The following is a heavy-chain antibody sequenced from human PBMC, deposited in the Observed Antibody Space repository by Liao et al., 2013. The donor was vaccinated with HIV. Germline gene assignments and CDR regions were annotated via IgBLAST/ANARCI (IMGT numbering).Heavy chain of an antibody. CDR3: ARSGSSGYIFDY. D-gene: IGHD3-3*01. Sequence: QVQLQESGPGLVKPSETLSLTCTVSGGSISRYYWSWIRQPAGKGLEWIGRISTSGSTNYNPSLKSRVTMSVDTSKNQFSLKLSSVTAADXAVVLCARSGSSGYIFDYXAREPWSPSPQ. V-gene: IGHV4-4*07. J-gene: IGHJ4*02. CDR1: GGSISRYY. CDR2: ISTSGST.